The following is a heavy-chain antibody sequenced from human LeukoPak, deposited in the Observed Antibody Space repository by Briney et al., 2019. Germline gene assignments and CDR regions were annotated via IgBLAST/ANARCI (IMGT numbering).Heavy chain of an antibody. Sequence: GGSLRLSCAASGFTFSNYGMHWVRQAPGKGLEWVAVISYDGKNKYYTDSVKGRFTFSRDNSKNTLSLPVNSLRAEDTAVYYCAKLAIWGGPFYDDRSGLDAVDMWGQGTMVTVSS. CDR2: ISYDGKNK. J-gene: IGHJ3*02. V-gene: IGHV3-30*18. CDR3: AKLAIWGGPFYDDRSGLDAVDM. D-gene: IGHD3-22*01. CDR1: GFTFSNYG.